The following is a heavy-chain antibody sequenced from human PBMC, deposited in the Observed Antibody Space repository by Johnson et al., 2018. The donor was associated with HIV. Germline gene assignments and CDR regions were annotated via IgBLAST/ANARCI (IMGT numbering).Heavy chain of an antibody. J-gene: IGHJ3*02. CDR2: IKWGGGST. V-gene: IGHV3-20*04. CDR3: VRVGGNGNYFFDPFDM. CDR1: GFTFDDYG. Sequence: EVQLVESGGGVVRPGGSLRLSCAASGFTFDDYGMSWVRQGPGKRLEWVSGIKWGGGSTGYADSVKARFMISRDNAKNSLYLQMNSLRVEDTALYYCVRVGGNGNYFFDPFDMWGQGTMVTVSS. D-gene: IGHD1-26*01.